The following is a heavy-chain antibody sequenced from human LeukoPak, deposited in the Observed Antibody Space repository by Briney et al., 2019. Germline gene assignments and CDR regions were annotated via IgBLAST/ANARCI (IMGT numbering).Heavy chain of an antibody. J-gene: IGHJ4*02. CDR3: ARDHGSGSYYRNGHYFDY. V-gene: IGHV1-2*02. CDR1: GYTFTGYY. CDR2: INPNSGGT. Sequence: GASVKVSCKASGYTFTGYYMHWVRQAPGQGLEWMGWINPNSGGTNYAQKFQGRVTMTRDTSISTAYMELSRLRSDDTAVYYCARDHGSGSYYRNGHYFDYWGRGTLVTVSS. D-gene: IGHD3-10*01.